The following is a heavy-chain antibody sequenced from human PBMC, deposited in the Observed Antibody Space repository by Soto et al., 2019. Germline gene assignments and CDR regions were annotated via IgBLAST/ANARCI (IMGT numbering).Heavy chain of an antibody. CDR3: VGEILSGGADV. J-gene: IGHJ6*02. V-gene: IGHV1-3*01. D-gene: IGHD3-10*01. CDR2: INAGNGNT. CDR1: GYTFTSYA. Sequence: ASVKVSCKASGYTFTSYAMHWVRQAPGQRLEWMGWINAGNGNTKYSQKFQGRVTISRDVAKNSLHLQMNSLTIEDTALYYCVGEILSGGADVWGQGTTVTVSS.